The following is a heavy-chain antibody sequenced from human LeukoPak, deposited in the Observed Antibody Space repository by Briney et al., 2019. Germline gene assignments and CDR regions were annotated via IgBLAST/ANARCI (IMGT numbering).Heavy chain of an antibody. Sequence: GASVKVSCKASVGTFSSYAISWVRQAPGQGLEWMGGIIPIFGTANYAQKFQGRVTITADESTSTAYMELSSLRSEDTAVYYCAQSGDVWSGQFFGFDPWGQGTLVTVSS. CDR1: VGTFSSYA. J-gene: IGHJ5*02. V-gene: IGHV1-69*13. CDR2: IIPIFGTA. D-gene: IGHD3-3*01. CDR3: AQSGDVWSGQFFGFDP.